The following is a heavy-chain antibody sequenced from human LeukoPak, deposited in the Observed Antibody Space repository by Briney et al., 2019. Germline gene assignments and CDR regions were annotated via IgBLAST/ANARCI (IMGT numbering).Heavy chain of an antibody. V-gene: IGHV4-34*01. CDR2: INHGGST. D-gene: IGHD6-19*01. CDR3: ARGEKSSGWLHRNWFDP. Sequence: SETLSLTCAVYGGSFSGYYWSWIRQPPGKGLEWIGEINHGGSTNYNPSLKSRVTISVDTSKNQFSLKLSSVTAADTAVYYCARGEKSSGWLHRNWFDPWGQGTLVTVSS. CDR1: GGSFSGYY. J-gene: IGHJ5*02.